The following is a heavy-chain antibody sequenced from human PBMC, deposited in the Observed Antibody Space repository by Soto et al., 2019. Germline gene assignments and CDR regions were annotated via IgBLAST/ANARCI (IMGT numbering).Heavy chain of an antibody. V-gene: IGHV4-59*08. CDR1: GGSISSYY. CDR3: ARRRGYCSVGSCYGLDY. D-gene: IGHD2-15*01. Sequence: SETLSLTCTFSGGSISSYYWSWIRQPPGKGLEWIGYIYYSGSTNYNPSLKSRVTISVDTSKNQFSLKLSSVTAADTAVYYCARRRGYCSVGSCYGLDYWGQGTLVTVSS. CDR2: IYYSGST. J-gene: IGHJ4*02.